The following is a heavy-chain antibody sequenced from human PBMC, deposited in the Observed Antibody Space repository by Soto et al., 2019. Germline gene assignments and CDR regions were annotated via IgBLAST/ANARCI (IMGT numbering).Heavy chain of an antibody. Sequence: GVSVKVPCKASGFTFTSYSMHSARQAPGQRLEWMGWINAGNGNTRYSQKFQGRVTITRDTSASTAYMELSSLRSEDTAVYYCAVDTAMVYSPDFDYWGQGTLVTVSS. CDR3: AVDTAMVYSPDFDY. CDR2: INAGNGNT. D-gene: IGHD5-18*01. V-gene: IGHV1-3*01. CDR1: GFTFTSYS. J-gene: IGHJ4*02.